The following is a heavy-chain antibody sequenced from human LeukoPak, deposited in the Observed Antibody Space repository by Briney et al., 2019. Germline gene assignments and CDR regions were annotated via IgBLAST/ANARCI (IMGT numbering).Heavy chain of an antibody. J-gene: IGHJ4*02. CDR1: GGSISSYY. Sequence: PSETLSLTCTVSGGSISSYYWSWIRQPPGKGLEWVGEINHSGSTNYNPSLKSRVTISVDTSKNQFSLKLSSVTAADTAVYYCARGDDSSGYWDYWGQGTLVTVSS. V-gene: IGHV4-34*01. D-gene: IGHD3-22*01. CDR2: INHSGST. CDR3: ARGDDSSGYWDY.